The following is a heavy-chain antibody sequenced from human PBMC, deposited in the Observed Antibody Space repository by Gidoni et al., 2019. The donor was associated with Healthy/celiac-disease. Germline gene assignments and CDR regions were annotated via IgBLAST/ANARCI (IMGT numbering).Heavy chain of an antibody. CDR3: ARDGDFWSGYYRYYYGMDV. V-gene: IGHV3-53*02. J-gene: IGHJ6*02. CDR1: GFTVSSNY. Sequence: EVQLVETGGGLIQPGGSLRLSCTASGFTVSSNYMSWVRQAPGKGLEWVSVIYSGGSTYYADSVKGRFTISRDNSKHTLYLQMNSLRAEDTAVYYCARDGDFWSGYYRYYYGMDVWGQGTTVTVSS. CDR2: IYSGGST. D-gene: IGHD3-3*01.